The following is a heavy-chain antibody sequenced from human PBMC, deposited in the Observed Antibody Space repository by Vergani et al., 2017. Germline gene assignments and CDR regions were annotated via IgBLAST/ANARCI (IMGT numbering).Heavy chain of an antibody. CDR3: ARAILLWFGESKTSDYYYMDV. Sequence: QVQLVQSGAEVKKPGSSVKVSCKASGGTISSYAISWVRQAPGQGLEWMGGIIPIFGTANYAQKFQGRVTITADESTSTAYMELSSLRSEDTAVYYCARAILLWFGESKTSDYYYMDVWGKGTTVTVSS. D-gene: IGHD3-10*01. CDR2: IIPIFGTA. V-gene: IGHV1-69*01. J-gene: IGHJ6*03. CDR1: GGTISSYA.